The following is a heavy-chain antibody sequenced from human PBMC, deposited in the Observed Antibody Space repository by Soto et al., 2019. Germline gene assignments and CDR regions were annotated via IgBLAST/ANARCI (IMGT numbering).Heavy chain of an antibody. Sequence: SLRLSCAASGFTFSDYWMNWVRQAPGKGLEWVANIKQDGSEKNYVDSVKGRFTISRDNAKNSLYLQMNSLRADDTAVYYCAAWGSWGQGTLVTVSS. CDR1: GFTFSDYW. V-gene: IGHV3-7*03. J-gene: IGHJ4*02. D-gene: IGHD1-26*01. CDR3: AAWGS. CDR2: IKQDGSEK.